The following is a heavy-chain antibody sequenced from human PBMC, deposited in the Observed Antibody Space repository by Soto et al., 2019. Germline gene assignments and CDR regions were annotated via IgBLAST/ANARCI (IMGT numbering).Heavy chain of an antibody. V-gene: IGHV1-18*04. Sequence: VKVSCKASGYTFTSYGISWVRQAPGQGLEWMGWISAYNGNTNYAQKLQGRVTMTTDTSTSTAYMELRSLRSDDTAVYYCARDQYSSGWRTIDYWGQGTLVTVSS. J-gene: IGHJ4*02. CDR1: GYTFTSYG. D-gene: IGHD6-19*01. CDR3: ARDQYSSGWRTIDY. CDR2: ISAYNGNT.